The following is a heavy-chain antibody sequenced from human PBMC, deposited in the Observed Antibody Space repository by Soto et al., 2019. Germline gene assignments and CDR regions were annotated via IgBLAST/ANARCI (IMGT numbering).Heavy chain of an antibody. D-gene: IGHD3-22*01. CDR2: IYPNSGGT. CDR3: ARADLLSMIAHFDY. Sequence: ASGKVSCNASGYTFTGYYMHWLRHAPGQGLEWMGWIYPNSGGTKYAKKFKGWVTMTRDTSITTAYMEMSRLRSDDTAVYYCARADLLSMIAHFDYWGQGTLVTVSS. V-gene: IGHV1-2*04. CDR1: GYTFTGYY. J-gene: IGHJ4*02.